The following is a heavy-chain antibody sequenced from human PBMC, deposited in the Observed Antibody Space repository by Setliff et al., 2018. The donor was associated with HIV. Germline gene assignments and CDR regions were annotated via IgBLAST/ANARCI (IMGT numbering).Heavy chain of an antibody. Sequence: SVKVSCKASGGTLNDYAVTWVRQAPGQGLDVVGEIIPLFGTRNYVQRFQGRIAITTDESTATAYMDLSGLTSEDTAMYYCAFSIYRSGSYSFIFDYRGQGTLVTVSS. CDR1: GGTLNDYA. CDR2: IIPLFGTR. D-gene: IGHD3-10*01. V-gene: IGHV1-69*05. J-gene: IGHJ4*02. CDR3: AFSIYRSGSYSFIFDY.